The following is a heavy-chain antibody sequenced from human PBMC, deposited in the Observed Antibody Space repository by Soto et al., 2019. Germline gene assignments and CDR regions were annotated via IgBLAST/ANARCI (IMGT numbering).Heavy chain of an antibody. CDR2: IYYSGST. CDR3: ARSNVDTAMADAFDI. V-gene: IGHV4-31*03. D-gene: IGHD5-18*01. J-gene: IGHJ3*02. CDR1: GGSISSGGYY. Sequence: QVPLQESGPGLVKPSQTLSLTCTVSGGSISSGGYYWSWIRQHPGKGLEWIGYIYYSGSTYYNPSLKSRVTISVDTSKNQFSLKLSSVTAADTAVYYCARSNVDTAMADAFDIWGQGTMVTVSS.